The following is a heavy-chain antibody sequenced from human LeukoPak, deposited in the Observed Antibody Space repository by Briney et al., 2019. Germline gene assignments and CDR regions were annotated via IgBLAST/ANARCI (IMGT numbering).Heavy chain of an antibody. D-gene: IGHD2-21*02. CDR3: ASDLAYCGGDCYLDSN. CDR2: ISSSSSYI. CDR1: GFTFSDYW. J-gene: IGHJ4*02. Sequence: GGSLRLSCAASGFTFSDYWMNWVRQAPGKGLEWVSSISSSSSYIYYADSVKGRFTISRDNAKNSLYLQMNSLRAEDTAVYYCASDLAYCGGDCYLDSNWGQGTLVTVSS. V-gene: IGHV3-21*01.